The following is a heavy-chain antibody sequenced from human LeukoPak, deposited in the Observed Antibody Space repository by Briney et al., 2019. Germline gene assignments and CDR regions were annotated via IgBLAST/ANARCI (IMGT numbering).Heavy chain of an antibody. J-gene: IGHJ6*02. D-gene: IGHD4-17*01. V-gene: IGHV3-53*01. CDR1: GFTVSSNY. Sequence: GGSLRLSCAASGFTVSSNYMSWVRQAPGKGLEWVSVIYSGGSTYYADSVKGRFTISRDNSKNTLYLQMNSLRAEDTAVYYCARDRYGDYDYYHGMDVWGQGTTVTVSS. CDR3: ARDRYGDYDYYHGMDV. CDR2: IYSGGST.